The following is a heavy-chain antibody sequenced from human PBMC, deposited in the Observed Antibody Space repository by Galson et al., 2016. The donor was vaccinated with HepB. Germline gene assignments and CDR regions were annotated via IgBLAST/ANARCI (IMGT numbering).Heavy chain of an antibody. CDR2: ISGSGGST. CDR1: GFPFRSYA. CDR3: AKDHSSNWYAYYYYYMDV. J-gene: IGHJ6*03. Sequence: SLRLSCAASGFPFRSYAMSWVRQAPGKGLEWVSAISGSGGSTYYADSEKGRFTISRDNSKNPLYLQMNSLRAEDTAIYYCAKDHSSNWYAYYYYYMDVWGKGTTVTVSS. D-gene: IGHD6-13*01. V-gene: IGHV3-23*01.